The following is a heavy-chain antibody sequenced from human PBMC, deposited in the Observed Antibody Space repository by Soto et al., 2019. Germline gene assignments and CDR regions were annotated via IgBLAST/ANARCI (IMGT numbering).Heavy chain of an antibody. CDR1: GGSISSSNYY. D-gene: IGHD2-8*01. CDR2: MNYRGTT. V-gene: IGHV4-39*01. J-gene: IGHJ5*01. Sequence: QVQLQESGPGLVKPSETLSLTCSVSGGSISSSNYYWGWIRQPPEKGLEWIGSMNYRGTTYYNPSLESRVTISGNTSKRQFSLKLSPVTAADTAVYYCARHRLEEKNRLHYYPNGDYYKYKWFDSWGQGTLVTVSS. CDR3: ARHRLEEKNRLHYYPNGDYYKYKWFDS.